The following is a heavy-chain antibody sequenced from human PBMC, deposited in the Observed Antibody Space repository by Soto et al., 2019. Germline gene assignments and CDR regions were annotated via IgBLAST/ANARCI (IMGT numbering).Heavy chain of an antibody. V-gene: IGHV3-30*18. CDR2: ISYDGSNK. CDR3: AKDLVVAGTLYYYYYGMDV. D-gene: IGHD6-19*01. J-gene: IGHJ6*02. Sequence: GGSLRLSCAASGFTFSSYGMHWVRQAPGKGLEWVAVISYDGSNKYYADSVKGRFTISRDNSKNTLYLQMNSLRAEDTAVYYCAKDLVVAGTLYYYYYGMDVWGQGTTVTVSS. CDR1: GFTFSSYG.